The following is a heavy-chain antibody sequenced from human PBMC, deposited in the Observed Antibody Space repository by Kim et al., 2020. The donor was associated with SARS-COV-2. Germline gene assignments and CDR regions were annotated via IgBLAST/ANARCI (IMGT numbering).Heavy chain of an antibody. D-gene: IGHD2-2*01. Sequence: ASVKVSCKASGYTFTSYYMHWVRQAPGQGLEWMGIINPSGGSTSYAQKFQGRVTMTRDTSTSTVYMELSSLRSEDTAVYYCATFLGYCSSTSCSDFDYWGQGTLVTVSS. CDR1: GYTFTSYY. J-gene: IGHJ4*02. CDR2: INPSGGST. V-gene: IGHV1-46*01. CDR3: ATFLGYCSSTSCSDFDY.